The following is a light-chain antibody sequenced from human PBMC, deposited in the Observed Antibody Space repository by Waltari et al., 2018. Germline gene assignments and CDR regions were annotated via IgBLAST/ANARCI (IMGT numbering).Light chain of an antibody. CDR3: QAWDNTIVV. CDR1: ELDYKY. CDR2: EDN. V-gene: IGLV3-1*01. Sequence: SYELTQPPSVSVSPGQTDIITCSGHELDYKYTSWYRQRPGQSPVLILHEDNKRPSGIPDRFSGSSSGNIATLTISGTQAMDEAEYYCQAWDNTIVVFGGGTKLTVL. J-gene: IGLJ3*02.